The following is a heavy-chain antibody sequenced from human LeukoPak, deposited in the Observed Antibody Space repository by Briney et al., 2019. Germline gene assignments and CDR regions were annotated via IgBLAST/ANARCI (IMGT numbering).Heavy chain of an antibody. V-gene: IGHV4-59*01. CDR1: GGSISSYY. CDR3: ARDHHYYDSSGYQLNWFDP. CDR2: IYYSGST. D-gene: IGHD3-22*01. Sequence: SETLSLTCTVPGGSISSYYWSWIRQPPGKGLEWIGYIYYSGSTNYNPSLKSRVTISVDTSKNQFSLKLSSVTAAGTAVYYCARDHHYYDSSGYQLNWFDPWGQGTLVTVSS. J-gene: IGHJ5*02.